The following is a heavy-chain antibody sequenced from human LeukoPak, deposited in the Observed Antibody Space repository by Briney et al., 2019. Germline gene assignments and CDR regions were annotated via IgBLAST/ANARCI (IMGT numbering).Heavy chain of an antibody. CDR3: AKDARSFDWLFDH. Sequence: GGSLRLSCVASGFAFSTYGMHWVRQAPGKGLEWVAYVRSDGSHDSYADSVTGRFTISRDNSKNTLFLQMNSLRAEDTSMYYCAKDARSFDWLFDHWGQGILVTVSS. CDR2: VRSDGSHD. CDR1: GFAFSTYG. J-gene: IGHJ4*02. D-gene: IGHD3-9*01. V-gene: IGHV3-30*02.